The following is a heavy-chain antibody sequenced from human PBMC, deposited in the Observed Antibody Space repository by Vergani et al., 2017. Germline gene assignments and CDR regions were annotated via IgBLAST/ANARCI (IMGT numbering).Heavy chain of an antibody. CDR1: GFTFSNSA. CDR3: AREERSNTSPFVGD. V-gene: IGHV3-23*01. J-gene: IGHJ4*02. Sequence: EVHLLESGGGQVEAGGSLRLSCVASGFTFSNSAMSWVRQTSGKGLEWVSAISGHGDRTYYADSVKGRFTISRDNSKNTVYLQMNSWKAEDRATYYCAREERSNTSPFVGDWGQGTLVTV. CDR2: ISGHGDRT. D-gene: IGHD2/OR15-2a*01.